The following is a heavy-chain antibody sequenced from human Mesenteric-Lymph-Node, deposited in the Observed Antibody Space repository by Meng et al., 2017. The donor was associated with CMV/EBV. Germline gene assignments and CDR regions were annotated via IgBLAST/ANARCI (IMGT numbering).Heavy chain of an antibody. CDR1: GGSIGSYY. J-gene: IGHJ4*02. CDR2: INYSGST. D-gene: IGHD1-26*01. V-gene: IGHV4-59*01. CDR3: ARGVGAGL. Sequence: LSCAVSGGSIGSYYWNWIRQSPDKGLEWIGYINYSGSTTYNPSLKSRVTISVDTSKNQFSLRLTSVTAADTAVYYCARGVGAGLWGQGTLVTVSS.